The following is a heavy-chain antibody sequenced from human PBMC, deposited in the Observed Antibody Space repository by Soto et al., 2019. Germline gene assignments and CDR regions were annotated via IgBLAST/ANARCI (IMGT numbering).Heavy chain of an antibody. D-gene: IGHD2-2*03. CDR3: ARAPSGLDIVVVPAAMPEDIFPYYYYGMDV. Sequence: SETLSLTCTVSGGSISSGGYYWSWIRQHPGKGLEWIGYIYYSGSTYYNPSLKSRVTISVDTSKNQFSLKLSSVTAADTAVYYCARAPSGLDIVVVPAAMPEDIFPYYYYGMDVWGQGTTVTVSS. CDR2: IYYSGST. V-gene: IGHV4-31*03. J-gene: IGHJ6*02. CDR1: GGSISSGGYY.